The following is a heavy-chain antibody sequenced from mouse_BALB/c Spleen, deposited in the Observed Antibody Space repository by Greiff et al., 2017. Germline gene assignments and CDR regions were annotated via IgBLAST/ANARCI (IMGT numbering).Heavy chain of an antibody. D-gene: IGHD3-1*01. CDR1: GFTFSSFG. V-gene: IGHV5-17*02. CDR2: ISSGSSTI. CDR3: ATRQTGDYYAMDY. J-gene: IGHJ4*01. Sequence: EVKVEESGGGLVQPGGSRKLSCAASGFTFSSFGMHWVRQAPEKGLEWVAYISSGSSTIYYADTVKGRFTISRDNPKNTLFLQMTSLRSEDTAMYYCATRQTGDYYAMDYWGQGTSVTVSS.